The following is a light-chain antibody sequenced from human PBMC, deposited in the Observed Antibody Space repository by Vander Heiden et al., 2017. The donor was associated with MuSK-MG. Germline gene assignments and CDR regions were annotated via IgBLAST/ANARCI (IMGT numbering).Light chain of an antibody. CDR2: NGF. CDR1: QSVGNS. Sequence: EIVLTQSPAFQSATPRERVTITCRASQSVGNSLHWYQQKPGQSPKLLIKNGFQSFSGVPSRFSGSGFGTNFTLTINSLEVEDAAAYYCHQSSSLPRTFGQGTKVDIK. CDR3: HQSSSLPRT. V-gene: IGKV6-21*01. J-gene: IGKJ1*01.